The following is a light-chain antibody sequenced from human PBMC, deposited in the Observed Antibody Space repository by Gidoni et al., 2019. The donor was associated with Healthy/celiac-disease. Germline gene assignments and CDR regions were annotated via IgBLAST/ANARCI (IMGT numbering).Light chain of an antibody. CDR1: HSVSSY. CDR3: QQRSNWPPLT. V-gene: IGKV3-11*01. CDR2: DAS. J-gene: IGKJ4*01. Sequence: DIVLPSSPATLSFSPGEGATLSCRASHSVSSYFACYQQKPGQPTRLLIYDASNRATGSPARCSGSGSGTDFTLTISSLEPEDFAVYYCQQRSNWPPLTFGGGTKVEIK.